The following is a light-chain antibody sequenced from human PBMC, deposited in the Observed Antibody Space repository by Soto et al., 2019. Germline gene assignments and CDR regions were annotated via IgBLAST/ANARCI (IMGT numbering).Light chain of an antibody. CDR1: QSVRSSY. Sequence: EIVLPQFPGTLFLSPGERATLSCRASQSVRSSYVAWYQQIPGQAPRLLIFGATTRATGIPDRFSGSGSGTDFTLTISRLEPEDFAVYYCQQYGNSVTFGGGTKVDIK. J-gene: IGKJ4*01. V-gene: IGKV3-20*01. CDR3: QQYGNSVT. CDR2: GAT.